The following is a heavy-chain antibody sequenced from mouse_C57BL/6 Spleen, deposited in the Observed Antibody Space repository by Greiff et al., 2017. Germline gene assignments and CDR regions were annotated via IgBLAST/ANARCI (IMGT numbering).Heavy chain of an antibody. CDR3: AREEITTVVGYYAMDY. D-gene: IGHD1-1*01. CDR2: ISSGGSYT. CDR1: GFTFSSYG. V-gene: IGHV5-6*01. J-gene: IGHJ4*01. Sequence: EVKLMESGGDLVKPGGSLKLSCAASGFTFSSYGMSWVRQTPDKRLEWVATISSGGSYTYYPASVKGRFTISRDNAKNTLYLQMSSLKSEDTAMYYCAREEITTVVGYYAMDYWGQGASVTVSS.